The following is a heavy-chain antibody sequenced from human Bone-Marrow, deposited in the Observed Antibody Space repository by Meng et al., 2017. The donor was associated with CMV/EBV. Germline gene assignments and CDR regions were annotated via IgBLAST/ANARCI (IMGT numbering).Heavy chain of an antibody. CDR2: IRYDGTNK. CDR3: AKDLRDSSRYYYEPNYGMDV. Sequence: GESLKISCAASGFTFGSYGIHWVRQAPGKGLEWVAFIRYDGTNKYYADSVKGRFTISRDNSKNTLYLQMNSLRAEDTAVYYCAKDLRDSSRYYYEPNYGMDVWGQGTTVTVSS. CDR1: GFTFGSYG. D-gene: IGHD3-22*01. V-gene: IGHV3-30*02. J-gene: IGHJ6*02.